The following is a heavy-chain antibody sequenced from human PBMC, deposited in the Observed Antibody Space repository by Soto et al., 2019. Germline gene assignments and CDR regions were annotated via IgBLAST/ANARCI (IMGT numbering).Heavy chain of an antibody. D-gene: IGHD1-26*01. CDR3: ARDRGIVIVGGTIPDY. Sequence: QDQLVQSGAEVKKPGASVKVSCKASGYTFTSYGISWVRQAPGQGLEWLGWISAYNGNTNYARNLQGRVTVTADTSTTTAYMELRSLRSDDTAVYYCARDRGIVIVGGTIPDYWGQGTLVTVSS. J-gene: IGHJ4*02. V-gene: IGHV1-18*01. CDR1: GYTFTSYG. CDR2: ISAYNGNT.